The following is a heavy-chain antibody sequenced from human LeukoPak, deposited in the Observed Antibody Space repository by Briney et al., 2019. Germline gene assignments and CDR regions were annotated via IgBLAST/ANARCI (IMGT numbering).Heavy chain of an antibody. Sequence: SETLSLTCAVYGGSFSDYYWSWIRQPPGKGLEWIGYIYYSGSTNYNPSLKSRVTISVDTSKNQFSLKLSSVTAADTAVYYCARDRAFDIWGQGTMVTVSS. CDR1: GGSFSDYY. CDR2: IYYSGST. V-gene: IGHV4-59*01. J-gene: IGHJ3*02. CDR3: ARDRAFDI.